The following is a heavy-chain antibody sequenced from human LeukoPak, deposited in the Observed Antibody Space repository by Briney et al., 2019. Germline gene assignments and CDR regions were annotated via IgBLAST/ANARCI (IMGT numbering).Heavy chain of an antibody. CDR1: GFTFSSYA. J-gene: IGHJ1*01. Sequence: GGPLRLSCSASGFTFSSYAMHWVRQAPGKGLEYVSAISSNGGSTYYADSVKGRFTISRDNSKNTLYLQMSSLRAEDTAVYYCVKVGYCSSTSCYPEYFQHWGQGTLVTVSS. V-gene: IGHV3-64D*06. CDR2: ISSNGGST. D-gene: IGHD2-2*01. CDR3: VKVGYCSSTSCYPEYFQH.